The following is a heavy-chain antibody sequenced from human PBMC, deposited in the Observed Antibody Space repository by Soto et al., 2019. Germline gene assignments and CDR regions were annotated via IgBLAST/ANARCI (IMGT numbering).Heavy chain of an antibody. CDR2: LHWNGDKI. J-gene: IGHJ4*02. D-gene: IGHD3-10*01. Sequence: GGSLRLSCAVSGFTFDDYGMSWVRQAPGKGLEWMSDLHWNGDKIDYADSVKGRFTISRDNARNSLYLQMTSLRAEDTALYYCARVSPSRHYGLGGYQNFDYWGQGTLVTVSS. CDR1: GFTFDDYG. CDR3: ARVSPSRHYGLGGYQNFDY. V-gene: IGHV3-20*04.